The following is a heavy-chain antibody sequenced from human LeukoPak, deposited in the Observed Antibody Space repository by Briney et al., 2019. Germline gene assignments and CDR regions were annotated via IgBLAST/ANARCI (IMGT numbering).Heavy chain of an antibody. CDR3: ARDTRWGYGMDV. D-gene: IGHD4-23*01. J-gene: IGHJ6*02. Sequence: GGSLRLSCAASGFTVSSNYMSWVRQAPGKGLEWVSVIYSGGSTYYADSVKGRFTISRDNSKNTLYLQMNGLRAEDTAVYYCARDTRWGYGMDVWGQGTTVTVSS. V-gene: IGHV3-53*01. CDR2: IYSGGST. CDR1: GFTVSSNY.